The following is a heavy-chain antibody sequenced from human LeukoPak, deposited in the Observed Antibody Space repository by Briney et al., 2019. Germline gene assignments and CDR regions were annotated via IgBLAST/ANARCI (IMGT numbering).Heavy chain of an antibody. J-gene: IGHJ6*04. Sequence: GGSLRLSCSASGFAFGSYWMHWVRQVPGKGLEWLSRVDTDGSSTTYAVSVRGRFTISRDNAKNTLYLQMNSLRAEDRAVYYCVSGGMGSNDLVKYYYYNLDVWGKGTTVTVSS. CDR1: GFAFGSYW. CDR2: VDTDGSST. CDR3: VSGGMGSNDLVKYYYYNLDV. D-gene: IGHD3-16*01. V-gene: IGHV3-74*03.